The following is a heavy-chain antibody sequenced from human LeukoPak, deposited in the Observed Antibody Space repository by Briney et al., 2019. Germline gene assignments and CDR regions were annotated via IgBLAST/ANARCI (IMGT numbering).Heavy chain of an antibody. CDR2: ISAYNGNT. Sequence: GASVKVSCKASGYTFTGYYMHWVRQAPGQGLEWMGWISAYNGNTNYAQKLQGRVTMTTDTSTSTAYMELRSLRSDDTAVYYCARIDVMAIVVVPAATFDYWGQGTLVTVSS. J-gene: IGHJ4*02. V-gene: IGHV1-18*04. CDR1: GYTFTGYY. CDR3: ARIDVMAIVVVPAATFDY. D-gene: IGHD2-2*03.